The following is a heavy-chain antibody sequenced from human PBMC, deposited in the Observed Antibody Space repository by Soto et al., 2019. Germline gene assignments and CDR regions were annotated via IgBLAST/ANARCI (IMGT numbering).Heavy chain of an antibody. CDR1: GGSISGYY. D-gene: IGHD2-8*01. J-gene: IGHJ4*02. CDR3: ASHRTFWPFDS. V-gene: IGHV4-59*08. CDR2: MYNTGST. Sequence: SETLSLTCTVSGGSISGYYWSWIRQPPGKGLEWIGYMYNTGSTVYNPSFKSRVTISVDTSKNQFSLSLRSVTAADTAVYYCASHRTFWPFDSWGQGTVVTVSS.